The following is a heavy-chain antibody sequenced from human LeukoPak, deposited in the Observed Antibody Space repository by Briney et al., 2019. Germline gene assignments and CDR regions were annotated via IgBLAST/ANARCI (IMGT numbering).Heavy chain of an antibody. CDR1: GGTFSSYA. Sequence: GASVTVSFTASGGTFSSYAISWVRQAPGQGLEWMGGFDPEDGETIYAQKFQGRVTMTEDTSTDTAYMELSSLRSEDTAVYYCATGIPYSSSWYSYTPYNYYGMDVWGQGTTVTVSS. CDR2: FDPEDGET. J-gene: IGHJ6*02. V-gene: IGHV1-24*01. D-gene: IGHD6-13*01. CDR3: ATGIPYSSSWYSYTPYNYYGMDV.